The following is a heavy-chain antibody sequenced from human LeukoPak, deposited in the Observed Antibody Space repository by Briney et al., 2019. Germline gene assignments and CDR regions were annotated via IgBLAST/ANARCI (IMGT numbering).Heavy chain of an antibody. CDR3: ARYVVGGGLDP. V-gene: IGHV1-46*02. Sequence: ASVKVSCKASGYTFNSYYMHWVRQAPGQGLEWMGIINPSGGSTSYAQKFQGRVTMTRDTSTSTVYMELSSLRSEDTAVYYCARYVVGGGLDPWGQGTLVTVSS. CDR2: INPSGGST. J-gene: IGHJ5*02. CDR1: GYTFNSYY. D-gene: IGHD4-23*01.